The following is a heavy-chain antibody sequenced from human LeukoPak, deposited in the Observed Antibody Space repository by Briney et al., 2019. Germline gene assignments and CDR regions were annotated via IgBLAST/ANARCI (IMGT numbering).Heavy chain of an antibody. CDR1: GFTFNTYG. V-gene: IGHV3-33*01. D-gene: IGHD7-27*01. J-gene: IGHJ4*02. Sequence: PGKSLRLSCEASGFTFNTYGMHWVRQAPGKGLEWVAVMRSGGSDIYYADSVKGRFTISRDNSKNTLYLQMNSLRAEDTAVYYCARDQSPKWGSGERYFDYWGQGTLVTVSS. CDR3: ARDQSPKWGSGERYFDY. CDR2: MRSGGSDI.